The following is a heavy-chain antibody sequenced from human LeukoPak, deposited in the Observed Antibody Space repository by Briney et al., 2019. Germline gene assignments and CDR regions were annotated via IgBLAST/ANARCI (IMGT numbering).Heavy chain of an antibody. CDR3: ARDRGWQQFDY. CDR1: GFTFSSSW. V-gene: IGHV3-7*01. J-gene: IGHJ4*01. Sequence: GGSLRLSCVAPGFTFSSSWMTWVRQAPGMGLERVANIKADGTGKYYVDSVRGRFSISRDNAKNSLYLELNSLRAEDTGVCFCARDRGWQQFDYWGQGTLVTVSS. D-gene: IGHD5-24*01. CDR2: IKADGTGK.